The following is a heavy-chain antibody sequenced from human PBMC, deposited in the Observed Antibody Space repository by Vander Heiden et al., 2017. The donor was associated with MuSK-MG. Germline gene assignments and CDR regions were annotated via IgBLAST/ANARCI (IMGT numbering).Heavy chain of an antibody. J-gene: IGHJ4*02. CDR2: INPSGGST. Sequence: QVQLVPPGAEVKKPGASVKGPCKGSGYTFTGAFMHWVRPAPGQGLEWMGIINPSGGSTSYAQKFQGRVTMTRDTSTSTVYMELSSLRSEDTAVYYCARDRSPAGVATSYYFDYWCQGTLVTVSS. CDR1: GYTFTGAF. D-gene: IGHD5-12*01. V-gene: IGHV1-46*03. CDR3: ARDRSPAGVATSYYFDY.